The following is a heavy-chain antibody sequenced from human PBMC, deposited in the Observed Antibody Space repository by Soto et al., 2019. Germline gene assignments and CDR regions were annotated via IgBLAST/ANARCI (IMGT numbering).Heavy chain of an antibody. D-gene: IGHD2-8*02. J-gene: IGHJ4*02. V-gene: IGHV3-9*01. CDR3: VRAVGGVSHLDH. CDR2: ISWNSGSI. CDR1: GFTFDDYA. Sequence: GGSLRLSCAASGFTFDDYAMHWVRQAPGKGLEWVSGISWNSGSIGYADSVKGRFTISRDNSDNKVFLQMNDLTSEDTAVYFCVRAVGGVSHLDHWGLGTLVTVSS.